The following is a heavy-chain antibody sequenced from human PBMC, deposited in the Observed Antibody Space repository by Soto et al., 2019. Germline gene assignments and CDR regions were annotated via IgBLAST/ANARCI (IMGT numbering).Heavy chain of an antibody. CDR1: GYTFTGYF. J-gene: IGHJ5*02. D-gene: IGHD3-10*01. V-gene: IGHV1-2*02. CDR3: ARVIRGAYYNSPLDT. CDR2: INPYSGGA. Sequence: ASVKVSCRASGYTFTGYFMHWVRQAPGQGLEWMGWINPYSGGADYAQSFQGRVTMTRDTSISTVYMELSRLRFDDTAVYYCARVIRGAYYNSPLDTWGQGTVVTVSS.